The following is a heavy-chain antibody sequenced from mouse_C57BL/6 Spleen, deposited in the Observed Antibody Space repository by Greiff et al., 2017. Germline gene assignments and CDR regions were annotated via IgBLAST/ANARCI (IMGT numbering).Heavy chain of an antibody. J-gene: IGHJ4*01. CDR3: ARITTVVANYYAMDY. V-gene: IGHV2-2*01. CDR2: IWSGGST. D-gene: IGHD1-1*01. CDR1: GFSLTSYG. Sequence: QVQLQQSGPGLVQPSQSLSITCTVSGFSLTSYGVHWVRQSPGKGLEWLGVIWSGGSTDYNAAFISRLSISKDNSKSQVFFKMNSLQADDTAIYYCARITTVVANYYAMDYWGQGTSVTVSS.